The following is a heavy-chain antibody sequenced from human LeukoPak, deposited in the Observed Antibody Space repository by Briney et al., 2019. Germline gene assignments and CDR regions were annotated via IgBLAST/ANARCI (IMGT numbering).Heavy chain of an antibody. CDR1: GFTFSSYG. J-gene: IGHJ6*02. CDR3: ATQGPRQWLANYYYYYGMDV. CDR2: ISYDGSNK. D-gene: IGHD6-19*01. Sequence: GGSLRLSCAASGFTFSSYGMHWVRQAPGKGLEWVAVISYDGSNKYYADSVKGRFTISRDNSKNTLYLQMNSLRAEDTAVYYCATQGPRQWLANYYYYYGMDVWGQGTTVTVSS. V-gene: IGHV3-30*03.